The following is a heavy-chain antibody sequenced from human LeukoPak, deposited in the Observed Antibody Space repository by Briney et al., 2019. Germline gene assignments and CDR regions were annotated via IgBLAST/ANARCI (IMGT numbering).Heavy chain of an antibody. J-gene: IGHJ4*02. D-gene: IGHD1-26*01. CDR2: IYPGDSDT. CDR3: ASSLSGSYSDY. Sequence: GESLKISCKGSGYSFTSYWIGWVRQMPGXXXXWMGIIYPGDSDTRYSPSFQGQVTISADKSISTAYLQWSSLKASDTAMYYCASSLSGSYSDYWGQGTLVTVSS. V-gene: IGHV5-51*01. CDR1: GYSFTSYW.